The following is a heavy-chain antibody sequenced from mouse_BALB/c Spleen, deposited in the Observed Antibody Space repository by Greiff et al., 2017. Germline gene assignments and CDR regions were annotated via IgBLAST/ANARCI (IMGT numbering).Heavy chain of an antibody. Sequence: QVQLQQSGAELVRPGVSVKISCKGSGYTFTDYAMHWVKQSHAKSLEWIGVISPYYGDASYNQKFKGKATMTVDKSSSTAYMELARLTSEDSAIYYGDRGTGLRQRGDLDDWGQGTTLTVSS. D-gene: IGHD1-2*01. V-gene: IGHV1S137*01. CDR3: DRGTGLRQRGDLDD. CDR1: GYTFTDYA. J-gene: IGHJ2*01. CDR2: ISPYYGDA.